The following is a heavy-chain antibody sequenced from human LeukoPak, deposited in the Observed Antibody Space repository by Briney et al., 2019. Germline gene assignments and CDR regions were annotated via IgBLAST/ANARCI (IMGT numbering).Heavy chain of an antibody. D-gene: IGHD3-3*01. CDR3: ARVPRYYDLWSGYSRELFDY. J-gene: IGHJ4*02. Sequence: SETLSLTCAVYGGSFSGYYWSWIRQPPGKGLEWIGEINHSGSTNYNPSLKSRVTISVDTSKNQFSLKLSSVTAADTAVYYCARVPRYYDLWSGYSRELFDYWGQGTLVTVSS. CDR2: INHSGST. CDR1: GGSFSGYY. V-gene: IGHV4-34*01.